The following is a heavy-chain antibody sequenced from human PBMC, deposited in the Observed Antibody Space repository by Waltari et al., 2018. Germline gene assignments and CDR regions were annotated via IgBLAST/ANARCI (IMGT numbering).Heavy chain of an antibody. J-gene: IGHJ6*02. CDR2: IYTSGST. CDR3: ARGTNYGDWYYYYGMDV. CDR1: GGSISSGSYY. D-gene: IGHD4-17*01. Sequence: QVQLQESGPGLVKPSQTLSLTCTVSGGSISSGSYYWSWIRQPAGKGLEWIGRIYTSGSTNYNPSLKSRVTISVDTSKNQFSLKLSSVTAADTAVYYCARGTNYGDWYYYYGMDVWGQGTTVTVSS. V-gene: IGHV4-61*02.